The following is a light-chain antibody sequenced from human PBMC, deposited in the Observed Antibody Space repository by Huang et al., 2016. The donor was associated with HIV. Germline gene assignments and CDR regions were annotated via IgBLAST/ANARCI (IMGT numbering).Light chain of an antibody. CDR3: QQSARTPRT. J-gene: IGKJ2*01. CDR2: AAS. V-gene: IGKV1-39*01. Sequence: DIQITQSPSSLSASVGDTVIITCRASQNIKRYLNWYQQEQGKAPKLLSSAASNLQSGVPSTFSGSGSVTDFTLTINRLQPEDSATYYCQQSARTPRTFGQGTKLEI. CDR1: QNIKRY.